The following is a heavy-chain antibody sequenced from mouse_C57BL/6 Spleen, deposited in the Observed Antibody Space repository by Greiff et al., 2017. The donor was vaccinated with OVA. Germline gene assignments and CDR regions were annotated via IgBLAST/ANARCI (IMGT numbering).Heavy chain of an antibody. J-gene: IGHJ4*01. Sequence: DVKLVESGGGLVKPGGSLKLSCAASGFTFSSYAMSWVRQTPEKRLEWVATISDGGSYTYYPDNVKGRFTISRDNAKNNLYLQMSHLESEDTAMYYCARDLRYYGSKSGGAMDYWGQGTSVTVSS. D-gene: IGHD1-1*01. CDR1: GFTFSSYA. V-gene: IGHV5-4*01. CDR2: ISDGGSYT. CDR3: ARDLRYYGSKSGGAMDY.